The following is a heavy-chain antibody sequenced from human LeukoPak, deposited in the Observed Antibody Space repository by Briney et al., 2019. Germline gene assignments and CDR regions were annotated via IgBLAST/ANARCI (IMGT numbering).Heavy chain of an antibody. D-gene: IGHD6-19*01. V-gene: IGHV4-59*01. CDR1: GGSIRGYY. CDR3: ARGFDSSSGWYPAFDI. Sequence: SETLSLTSTVSGGSIRGYYWSWIRQPPGKGLEYIGYIYYSGITNYHPSLKSRVTISVDTSKNQFSLRLNSVTAADTAMYYCARGFDSSSGWYPAFDIWGHGTMGTVSS. CDR2: IYYSGIT. J-gene: IGHJ3*02.